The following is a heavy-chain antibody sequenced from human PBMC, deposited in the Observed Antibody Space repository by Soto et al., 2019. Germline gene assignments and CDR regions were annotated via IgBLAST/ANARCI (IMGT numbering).Heavy chain of an antibody. D-gene: IGHD3-22*01. Sequence: GGSLRLSCAASGFTFSKAWMNWVRQAPGKGLEWVGRIKSKTDGGTTDYAAPVKGRFTISRDDSKNTLYLQMNSLKTEDTAVYYCTTAQPPVDRYGMDVWGQGTTVTVSS. V-gene: IGHV3-15*07. CDR3: TTAQPPVDRYGMDV. CDR2: IKSKTDGGTT. J-gene: IGHJ6*02. CDR1: GFTFSKAW.